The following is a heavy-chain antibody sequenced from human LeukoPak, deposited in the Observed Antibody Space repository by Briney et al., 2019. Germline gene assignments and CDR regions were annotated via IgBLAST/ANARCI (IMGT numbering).Heavy chain of an antibody. CDR1: GFTFSSYA. D-gene: IGHD3-22*01. J-gene: IGHJ4*02. V-gene: IGHV3-23*01. CDR3: AKDPHYYDSSGYYQNAG. Sequence: GGSLRLSCAASGFTFSSYAMSWVRQAPGKGLEWVSAISGSGGSTYYADSVEGRFTISGDNSKNTLYLQMNSLRAEDTAVYYCAKDPHYYDSSGYYQNAGWGQGTLVTVSS. CDR2: ISGSGGST.